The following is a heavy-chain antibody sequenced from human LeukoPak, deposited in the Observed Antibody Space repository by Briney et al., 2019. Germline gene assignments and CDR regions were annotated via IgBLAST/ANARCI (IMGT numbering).Heavy chain of an antibody. CDR2: ISGSGGST. D-gene: IGHD6-19*01. V-gene: IGHV3-23*01. CDR1: GFTFSNYA. CDR3: AKRAYSSGWYGRYFDL. J-gene: IGHJ2*01. Sequence: GGSLRLSCAASGFTFSNYAMSWVRQAPGKGLEWVSTISGSGGSTYYADSVKGRFTISRDNSKNTLYLQMNSLRAEDTAVYYCAKRAYSSGWYGRYFDLWGRGTLVTVPS.